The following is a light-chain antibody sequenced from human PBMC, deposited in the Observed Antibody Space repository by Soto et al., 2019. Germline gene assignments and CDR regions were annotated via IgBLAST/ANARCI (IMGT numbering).Light chain of an antibody. CDR1: SSNIGAGYD. V-gene: IGLV1-40*01. CDR2: GNT. CDR3: QSYDSSLSGPSFV. Sequence: QYVLTQPPSVSGAPGQRVTISCTGSSSNIGAGYDVHWYQQLPGTAPKLLIYGNTNRPSGVPDRFSGSKSGTSASLAITGLQAEDEADYYCQSYDSSLSGPSFVFGTGTKLTVL. J-gene: IGLJ1*01.